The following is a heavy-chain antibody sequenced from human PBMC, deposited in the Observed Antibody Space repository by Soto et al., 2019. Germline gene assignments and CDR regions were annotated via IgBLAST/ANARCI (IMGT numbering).Heavy chain of an antibody. D-gene: IGHD2-15*01. Sequence: GESLKISCAASGFTFSSYAMSWVRQAPGKGLEWVSAISGSGGSTYYADSVKGRFTISRDNSKNTLYLQMNSLRAEDTAVYYCAKVVAAPIYYYYGMDVWGQGTTVTVSS. J-gene: IGHJ6*02. CDR1: GFTFSSYA. V-gene: IGHV3-23*01. CDR2: ISGSGGST. CDR3: AKVVAAPIYYYYGMDV.